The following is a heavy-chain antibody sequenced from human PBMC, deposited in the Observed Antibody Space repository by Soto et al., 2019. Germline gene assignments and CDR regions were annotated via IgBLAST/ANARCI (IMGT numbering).Heavy chain of an antibody. CDR3: SKDQREPDDYYYGMDV. Sequence: GGSLRLSCAASGFTFSSYAMSWVRQAPGKGLEWVSAISGSGGSTYYADSVKGRFTISRDNSKNTLYLQMNSLRAEDTAVYYCSKDQREPDDYYYGMDVWGQGTTVTVSS. J-gene: IGHJ6*02. V-gene: IGHV3-23*01. CDR2: ISGSGGST. CDR1: GFTFSSYA. D-gene: IGHD1-1*01.